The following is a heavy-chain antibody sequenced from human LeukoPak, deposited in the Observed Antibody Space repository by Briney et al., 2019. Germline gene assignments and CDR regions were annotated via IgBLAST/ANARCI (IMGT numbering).Heavy chain of an antibody. J-gene: IGHJ6*02. Sequence: SETLSLTCTVSGGSISTYYWSWIRQPPGKGLEWIGNIYHSGITTYNPSLKSRVTISVDTSKNQFSLKLSSVTATDTAVYYCARFPSPVYNYYGLDVWGLGTTVTVSS. CDR2: IYHSGIT. CDR3: ARFPSPVYNYYGLDV. V-gene: IGHV4-59*08. CDR1: GGSISTYY.